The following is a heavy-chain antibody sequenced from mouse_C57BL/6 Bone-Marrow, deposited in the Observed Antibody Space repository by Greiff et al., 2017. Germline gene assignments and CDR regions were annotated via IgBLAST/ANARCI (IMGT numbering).Heavy chain of an antibody. CDR1: GFTFSDYG. CDR3: ARPRYDLFAY. CDR2: ISSGSSTI. V-gene: IGHV5-17*01. J-gene: IGHJ3*01. D-gene: IGHD2-12*01. Sequence: EVKLVESGGGLVKPGGSLKLSCAASGFTFSDYGMHWVRQAPEQGLEWVAYISSGSSTIYYADTVKGRFTISRDNAKNTLFLQMTSLRSEDTAMYYCARPRYDLFAYWGQGTLVTVSA.